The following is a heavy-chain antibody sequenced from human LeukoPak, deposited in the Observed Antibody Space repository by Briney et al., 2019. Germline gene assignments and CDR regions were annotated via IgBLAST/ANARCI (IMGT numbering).Heavy chain of an antibody. CDR1: GYTFTGYY. CDR3: ARNSAPYGDYYFDY. J-gene: IGHJ4*02. D-gene: IGHD4-17*01. V-gene: IGHV1-2*02. Sequence: ASVKVSCKASGYTFTGYYMHWVRQAPGQGLEWMGWINPNSGGTNYAQKFQGRVTMTRDTSISTAYMELSRLRSEDTAVYYCARNSAPYGDYYFDYWGQETLVTVPS. CDR2: INPNSGGT.